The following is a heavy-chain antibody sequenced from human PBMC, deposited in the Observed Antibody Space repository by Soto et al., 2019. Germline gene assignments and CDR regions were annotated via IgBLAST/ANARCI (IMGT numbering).Heavy chain of an antibody. CDR1: GFTFSSYA. CDR2: ISGGGAST. CDR3: AKALSHGWYPDY. V-gene: IGHV3-23*01. Sequence: GGSLRLSCAASGFTFSSYAISWVRPAPGKGLELVSAISGGGASTYYADSVKGRFTISRDNSKNTLYLQMNSLRAEDTAVYYCAKALSHGWYPDYWGQGTLVTVSS. D-gene: IGHD6-19*01. J-gene: IGHJ4*02.